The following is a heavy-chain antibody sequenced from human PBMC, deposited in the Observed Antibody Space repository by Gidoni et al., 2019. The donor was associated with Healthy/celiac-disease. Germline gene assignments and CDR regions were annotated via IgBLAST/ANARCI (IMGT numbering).Heavy chain of an antibody. CDR1: GFPFSSYA. D-gene: IGHD2-2*01. J-gene: IGHJ4*02. CDR2: ISYDGSNK. Sequence: QVQLVESGGGVVQPGRSLTLSCAASGFPFSSYAMHWVRQAPGKGLEWVAVISYDGSNKYYADSVKGRFTISRDNSKNTLYLQMNSLRAEDTAVYYCARDGAPVPAATKIDYWGQGTLVTVSS. CDR3: ARDGAPVPAATKIDY. V-gene: IGHV3-30-3*01.